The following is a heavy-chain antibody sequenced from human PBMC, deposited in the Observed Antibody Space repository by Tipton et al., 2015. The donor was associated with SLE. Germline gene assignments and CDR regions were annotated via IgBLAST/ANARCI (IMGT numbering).Heavy chain of an antibody. CDR2: INSDGSST. CDR3: AKDLARERFLEWFGGAFDI. CDR1: GFTFSSYW. J-gene: IGHJ3*02. Sequence: SLRLSCAASGFTFSSYWMHWVRQAPGKGLVWVSRINSDGSSTSYADSVKGRFTISRDNSKNTLYLQMNSLRVEDTAIYYCAKDLARERFLEWFGGAFDIWGQGTMVTVSS. D-gene: IGHD3-3*01. V-gene: IGHV3-74*01.